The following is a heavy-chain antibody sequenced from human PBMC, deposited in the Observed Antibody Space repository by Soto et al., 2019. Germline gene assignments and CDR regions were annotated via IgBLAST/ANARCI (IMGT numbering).Heavy chain of an antibody. CDR3: AKYYGDYRGLHYFDY. J-gene: IGHJ4*02. Sequence: GGSLRLSCAASGFTFSSYAMSWVRQAPGKGLEWVSAISGSGGSTYYADSVKGRFTISRDNSKNTLYLQMNSLRAEDTAVYYCAKYYGDYRGLHYFDYWGQGTLVTVSS. V-gene: IGHV3-23*01. D-gene: IGHD4-17*01. CDR1: GFTFSSYA. CDR2: ISGSGGST.